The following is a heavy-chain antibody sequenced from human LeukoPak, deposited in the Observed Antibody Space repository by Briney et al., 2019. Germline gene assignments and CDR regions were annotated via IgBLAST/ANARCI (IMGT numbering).Heavy chain of an antibody. D-gene: IGHD1-14*01. CDR1: GSTFSSYA. CDR3: ATVWDRRAFDI. Sequence: GGSLRLSCAASGSTFSSYAMHWVRQAPGKGLEWVAVISYDGSNKYYADSVKGRFTISRDNSKNTLYLQMNSLRAEDTAVYYCATVWDRRAFDIWGQGTMVTVSS. CDR2: ISYDGSNK. J-gene: IGHJ3*02. V-gene: IGHV3-30-3*01.